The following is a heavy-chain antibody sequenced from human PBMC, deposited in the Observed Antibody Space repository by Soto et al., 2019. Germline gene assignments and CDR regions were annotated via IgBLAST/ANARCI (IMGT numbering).Heavy chain of an antibody. V-gene: IGHV4-34*01. CDR1: GGSFSGYY. Sequence: ASETLSLTCAVYGGSFSGYYWSWIRQPPGKGLEWIGEINHSGSTNYNPSLKSRVTISVDTSKNQFSLKLSSVTAADTAVYYCARDRAYYESSGLYFDYWGQGTLVTVSS. D-gene: IGHD3-22*01. CDR2: INHSGST. CDR3: ARDRAYYESSGLYFDY. J-gene: IGHJ4*02.